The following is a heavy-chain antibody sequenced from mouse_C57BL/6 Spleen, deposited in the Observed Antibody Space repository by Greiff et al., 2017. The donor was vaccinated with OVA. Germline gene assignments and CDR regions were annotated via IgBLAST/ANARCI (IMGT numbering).Heavy chain of an antibody. D-gene: IGHD2-5*01. J-gene: IGHJ2*01. CDR3: ARIFYYSNYYFDY. V-gene: IGHV1-64*01. CDR1: GYTFTSYW. CDR2: IHPNSGST. Sequence: QVQLQQPGAELVKPGASVKLSCKASGYTFTSYWMHWVKQRPGQGLEWIGMIHPNSGSTNYNEKFKSKATLTVDKSSSTAYMQLSSLTSEDSAVYYCARIFYYSNYYFDYWGQGTTLTVSS.